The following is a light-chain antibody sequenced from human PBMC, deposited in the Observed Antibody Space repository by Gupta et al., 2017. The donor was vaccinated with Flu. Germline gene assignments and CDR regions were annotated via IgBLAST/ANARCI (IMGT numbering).Light chain of an antibody. Sequence: LAPPPAASAASGPSVSFSCSGGWSNIGSNTVNWYQHLPGAAPKLLICANDQRPSGVPDRFSGSKSGTSAALAIDGLQAEEEADYYCASWDTSLNGLWVFGGGTNLTVL. J-gene: IGLJ3*02. V-gene: IGLV1-44*01. CDR2: AND. CDR3: ASWDTSLNGLWV. CDR1: WSNIGSNT.